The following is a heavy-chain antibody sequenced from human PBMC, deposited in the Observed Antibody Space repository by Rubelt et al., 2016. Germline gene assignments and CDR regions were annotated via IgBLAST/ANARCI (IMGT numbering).Heavy chain of an antibody. J-gene: IGHJ4*02. D-gene: IGHD2-2*01. V-gene: IGHV4-31*03. CDR3: ARGYCSSTSCYYYFDY. Sequence: QVQLQESGPGLVKPSQTLSLTCTVSGGSISSGGYYWSWIRQHPGKGLEWIGYIYYSGSTYYNPSLKSRVTISVDASKNQFSLKLSSVTAADTAVYYCARGYCSSTSCYYYFDYWGQGTLVTVSS. CDR2: IYYSGST. CDR1: GGSISSGGYY.